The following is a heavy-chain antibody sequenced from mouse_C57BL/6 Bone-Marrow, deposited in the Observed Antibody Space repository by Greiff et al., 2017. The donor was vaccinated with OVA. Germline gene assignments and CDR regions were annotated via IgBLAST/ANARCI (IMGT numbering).Heavy chain of an antibody. J-gene: IGHJ4*01. CDR2: IHPNSGST. D-gene: IGHD1-1*01. V-gene: IGHV1-64*01. Sequence: QVQLQQPGAELVKPGASVKLSCKASGYTFTSYWMHWVKQRPGQGLEWIGMIHPNSGSTNYNEKFKSKATLTVDKSSSTAYMQLSSLTSENSAVYYCERAVYEAMDYWGKGTTVTVSS. CDR1: GYTFTSYW. CDR3: ERAVYEAMDY.